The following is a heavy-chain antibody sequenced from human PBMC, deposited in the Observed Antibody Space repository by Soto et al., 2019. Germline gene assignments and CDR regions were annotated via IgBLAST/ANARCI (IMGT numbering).Heavy chain of an antibody. J-gene: IGHJ3*02. CDR3: PREGILLLGAFDI. CDR2: TYYTGST. V-gene: IGHV4-59*01. D-gene: IGHD3-9*01. CDR1: GGSINNYY. Sequence: QVPLQESGPRLVKPSETLSLTCSVSGGSINNYYWNWVRQTPGKGLEWIGYTYYTGSTHYYPSLNCRVTISVDTSKNQFSLRLTSVPAADTAVYFSPREGILLLGAFDIWGQGTVVTLSS.